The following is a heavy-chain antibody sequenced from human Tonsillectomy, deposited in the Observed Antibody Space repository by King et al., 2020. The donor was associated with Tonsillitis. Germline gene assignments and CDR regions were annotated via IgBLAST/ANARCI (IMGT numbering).Heavy chain of an antibody. J-gene: IGHJ4*02. CDR3: AKDLGDYYDSSGYFDY. Sequence: VQLVESGGGVVQPGRSLRLSCAASGFTFSTYDMHWVRQTPGKGLEWVAVISYDGSNEYYADSVKGRFTISRDNSKNTMFLQMHSLRLEDTALYFCAKDLGDYYDSSGYFDYWGQGTLVTVSS. V-gene: IGHV3-30*18. CDR1: GFTFSTYD. D-gene: IGHD3-22*01. CDR2: ISYDGSNE.